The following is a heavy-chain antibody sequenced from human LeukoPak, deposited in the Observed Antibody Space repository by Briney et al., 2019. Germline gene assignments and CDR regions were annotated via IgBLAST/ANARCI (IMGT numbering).Heavy chain of an antibody. CDR3: ARAESLAAAGTGYFDY. V-gene: IGHV3-33*01. CDR1: GFTFSNFG. CDR2: IWYDGSNK. D-gene: IGHD6-13*01. J-gene: IGHJ4*02. Sequence: GGSLRLSCAASGFTFSNFGMHWVRQAPGKGLERVAVIWYDGSNKYYADSVKGRFTISRDNPKNTLYLQMNSLRAEDTAVYYCARAESLAAAGTGYFDYWGQGTLVTVSS.